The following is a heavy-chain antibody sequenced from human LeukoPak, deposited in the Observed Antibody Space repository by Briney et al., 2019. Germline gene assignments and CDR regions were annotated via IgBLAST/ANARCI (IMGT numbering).Heavy chain of an antibody. Sequence: PGGSLRLSCAASGFSFSDYYMSWIRQAPGKGLEWVSDISTSGSDTHYVKSVKGRFTISRDNAKNSLYLQMNSLRAEDTAVYYCARDHYDILTGYYGGPHDYWGQGTLVTVSS. D-gene: IGHD3-9*01. J-gene: IGHJ4*02. CDR1: GFSFSDYY. CDR3: ARDHYDILTGYYGGPHDY. V-gene: IGHV3-11*01. CDR2: ISTSGSDT.